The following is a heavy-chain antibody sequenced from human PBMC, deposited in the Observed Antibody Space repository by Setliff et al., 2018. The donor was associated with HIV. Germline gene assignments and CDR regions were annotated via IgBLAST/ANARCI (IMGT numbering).Heavy chain of an antibody. V-gene: IGHV4-39*01. CDR2: IFYRGDT. Sequence: SETLSLTCTVSSGAISRAASSWSWIRQSPGKGLEWIGTIFYRGDTYYNPSLKSRLTLSVDTSKSQFSLRLASVTAADTAVYYCARPFPCASTTCYFAAFDMWGQGIPVTVSS. CDR1: SGAISRAASS. J-gene: IGHJ1*01. CDR3: ARPFPCASTTCYFAAFDM. D-gene: IGHD2-2*01.